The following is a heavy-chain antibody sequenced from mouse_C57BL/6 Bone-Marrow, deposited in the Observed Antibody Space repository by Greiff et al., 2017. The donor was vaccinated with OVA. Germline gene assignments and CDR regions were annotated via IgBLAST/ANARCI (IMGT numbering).Heavy chain of an antibody. D-gene: IGHD2-2*01. V-gene: IGHV1-39*01. J-gene: IGHJ1*03. CDR3: ACSTMVTTRYFDV. CDR2: INPNYGTT. Sequence: VHVKQSGPELVKPGASVKISCKASGYSFTDYNMNWVKQSNGKSLEWIGVINPNYGTTSYNQKFKGKATLTVDQSSSTAYMQLNSLTSEDSAVYYCACSTMVTTRYFDVWGTGTTVTVSS. CDR1: GYSFTDYN.